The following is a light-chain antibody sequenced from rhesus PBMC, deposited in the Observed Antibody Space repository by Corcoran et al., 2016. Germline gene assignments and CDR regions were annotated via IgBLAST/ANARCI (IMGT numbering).Light chain of an antibody. CDR2: EAS. Sequence: DIQMTQSPSSLSASVGDIVTITCRASQNINNWFAWYQQKPGKAPNLLIYEASILHYGVPSRFSGSGSGTDFTLTISSLQSEDFATYYCQHYIRSPLTFGPGTKLDIK. J-gene: IGKJ3*01. CDR3: QHYIRSPLT. V-gene: IGKV1-22*01. CDR1: QNINNW.